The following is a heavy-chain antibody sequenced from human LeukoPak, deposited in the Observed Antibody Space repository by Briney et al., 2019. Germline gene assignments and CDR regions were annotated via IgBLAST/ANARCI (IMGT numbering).Heavy chain of an antibody. CDR2: ISGSGDST. V-gene: IGHV3-23*01. Sequence: TGGSLRLSCAASGFTFINYAMTWVRQAPGKGLEWVSAISGSGDSTFNADSVKGRFTISRDNSKNTLYLQMNSLRAEDTALYYCATSTVAKYDYWSQGTLVTVSS. D-gene: IGHD4-11*01. CDR1: GFTFINYA. J-gene: IGHJ4*02. CDR3: ATSTVAKYDY.